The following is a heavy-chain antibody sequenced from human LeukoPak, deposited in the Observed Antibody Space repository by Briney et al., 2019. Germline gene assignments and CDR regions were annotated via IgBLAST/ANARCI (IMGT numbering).Heavy chain of an antibody. J-gene: IGHJ4*02. Sequence: SETLSLTCTVSGGSISSSSYYWGWIRQPPGKGLEWIGSSYYSGSTYYNPSLKSRVTISVDTSKNQFSLKLSSVTAADTAVYYCAALKGPGRHYFDYWGQGTLVTVSS. CDR2: SYYSGST. CDR1: GGSISSSSYY. V-gene: IGHV4-39*01. D-gene: IGHD3-10*01. CDR3: AALKGPGRHYFDY.